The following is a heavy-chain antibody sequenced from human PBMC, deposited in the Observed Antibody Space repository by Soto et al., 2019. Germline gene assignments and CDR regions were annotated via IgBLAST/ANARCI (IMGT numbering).Heavy chain of an antibody. D-gene: IGHD3-22*01. CDR2: IIPMLGVR. CDR1: GGTFSTYS. J-gene: IGHJ3*01. V-gene: IGHV1-69*04. Sequence: GASVKVSCKDSGGTFSTYSMFWVRQAPGQGLEWMGRIIPMLGVRNYAQRFQDRVTIIADKSTATVHMELSSLRAEDTAVYYCARDQLYYNDISGRPLNAFDVWGQGTMVTVSS. CDR3: ARDQLYYNDISGRPLNAFDV.